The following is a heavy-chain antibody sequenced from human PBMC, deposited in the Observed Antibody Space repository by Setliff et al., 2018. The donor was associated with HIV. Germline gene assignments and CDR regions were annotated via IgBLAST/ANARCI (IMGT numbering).Heavy chain of an antibody. D-gene: IGHD3-22*01. CDR2: IYPDESDS. CDR1: GYSFPTYW. Sequence: PGESLKISCKGSGYSFPTYWIAWVRQMPGKGLEWMGVIYPDESDSRYSPSFRVQVTISADKSINTAYLQWSSLKASDTAMYYCARVDMGYYYDSSGYSHFDHWGQGTLVTVSS. J-gene: IGHJ4*02. CDR3: ARVDMGYYYDSSGYSHFDH. V-gene: IGHV5-51*01.